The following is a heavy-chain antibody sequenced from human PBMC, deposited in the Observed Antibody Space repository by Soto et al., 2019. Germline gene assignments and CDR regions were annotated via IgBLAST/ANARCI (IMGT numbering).Heavy chain of an antibody. CDR1: GGSVSNSYYY. CDR3: ARYEIIAAADEVLESPEYFQH. CDR2: IYYSGST. D-gene: IGHD6-13*01. Sequence: SETLSLTCTVSGGSVSNSYYYWGWIRQPPGKGLEWIGYIYYSGSTNYNPSLKSRVTISVDTSKNQFSLKLSSVTAADTAVYYCARYEIIAAADEVLESPEYFQHWGQGTLVTVSS. J-gene: IGHJ1*01. V-gene: IGHV4-61*01.